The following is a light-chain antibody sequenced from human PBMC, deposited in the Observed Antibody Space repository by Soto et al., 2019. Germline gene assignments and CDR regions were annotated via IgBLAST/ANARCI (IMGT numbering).Light chain of an antibody. J-gene: IGLJ3*02. V-gene: IGLV2-14*01. Sequence: QSALTQPASVSGSPGQSITISCTGTSSDVGAYNYVSWYQHHPGKAPKLMIYEVSNRPSGVSNRFSGSKSGNTASLTISGLQAEDEADYYCSSYTSSIWVFGGGTKVTVL. CDR1: SSDVGAYNY. CDR3: SSYTSSIWV. CDR2: EVS.